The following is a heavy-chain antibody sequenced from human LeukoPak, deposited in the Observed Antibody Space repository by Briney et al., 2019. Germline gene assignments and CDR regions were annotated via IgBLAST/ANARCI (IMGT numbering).Heavy chain of an antibody. CDR3: AGVAAGSWFDP. CDR2: IGGSGVST. Sequence: GGSLRLSCAASGFTFGGHAMSWVRQAPGKGLEWVSAIGGSGVSTYYADSVKGRFTISRDNSKNTLYLQMNSLRVEDTAVYYCAGVAAGSWFDPWGQGTLVTVSS. CDR1: GFTFGGHA. D-gene: IGHD2-15*01. J-gene: IGHJ5*02. V-gene: IGHV3-23*01.